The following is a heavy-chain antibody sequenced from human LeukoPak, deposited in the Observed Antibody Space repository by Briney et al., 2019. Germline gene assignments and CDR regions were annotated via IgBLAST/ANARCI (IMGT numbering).Heavy chain of an antibody. CDR1: GGSISSYY. Sequence: PSETLSFTCTVSGGSISSYYWSWIRQPPGKGLEWIGYIYYSGSTNYNPSLKSRVTISVDTSKNQSSLKLSSVTAADTAVYYCAGSSIRKYNWFDPWGQGTLVTVSS. V-gene: IGHV4-59*08. CDR2: IYYSGST. J-gene: IGHJ5*02. CDR3: AGSSIRKYNWFDP.